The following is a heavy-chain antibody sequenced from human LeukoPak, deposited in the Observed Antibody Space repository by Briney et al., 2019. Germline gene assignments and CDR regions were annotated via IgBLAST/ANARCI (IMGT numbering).Heavy chain of an antibody. Sequence: ASVKVSCKASVYTFTGYYMHWVRQAPGQGLEWMGWINPNSGGTNYAQKFQGRVTMTRDTSISTAYMELSRLRSDDTAVYYCARGRIGYCSGGSCYFYWGQGTLVTVSS. J-gene: IGHJ4*02. V-gene: IGHV1-2*02. CDR3: ARGRIGYCSGGSCYFY. CDR1: VYTFTGYY. D-gene: IGHD2-15*01. CDR2: INPNSGGT.